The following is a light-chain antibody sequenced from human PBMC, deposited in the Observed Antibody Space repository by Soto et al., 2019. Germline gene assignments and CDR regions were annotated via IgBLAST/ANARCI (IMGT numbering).Light chain of an antibody. CDR1: QSVSSDF. CDR2: ATS. V-gene: IGKV3-20*01. Sequence: EIVLTQSPDTLSLSPGERATLSCRASQSVSSDFLVWYQQKIGQAPRLLIYATSRRATGIPDRFSGSGSGTDFTLTISRLEPEDFAVYYCQQYGGSPRALSFGGGTRVQI. CDR3: QQYGGSPRALS. J-gene: IGKJ4*01.